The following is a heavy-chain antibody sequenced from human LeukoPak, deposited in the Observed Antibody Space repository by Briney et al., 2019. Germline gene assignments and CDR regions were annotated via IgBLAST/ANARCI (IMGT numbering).Heavy chain of an antibody. CDR2: IYSDGRT. V-gene: IGHV3-53*01. J-gene: IGHJ5*02. CDR1: DFTVSNMY. D-gene: IGHD3-10*01. Sequence: GGSLRLSCAASDFTVSNMYMTWVRQAPGKGLEWVSLIYSDGRTYYADSVKGRFTISRDNSKNTLYLQMNSLRAEDTAVYYCAKGGVAGLLWFGELGWFDPWGQGTLVTVSS. CDR3: AKGGVAGLLWFGELGWFDP.